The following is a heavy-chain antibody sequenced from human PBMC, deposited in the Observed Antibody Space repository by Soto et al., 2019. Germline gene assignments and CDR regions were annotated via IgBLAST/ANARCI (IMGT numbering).Heavy chain of an antibody. CDR3: ARDYNYDSSGYYYRLFFY. V-gene: IGHV1-18*04. J-gene: IGHJ4*02. CDR1: GYTFTSYG. CDR2: ISAYSGNT. D-gene: IGHD3-22*01. Sequence: ASVKVSCKASGYTFTSYGISWVRQAPGQGLEWMGWISAYSGNTNYAQKLQGRVTMTTDTSTSTAYMELRSLRSDDTAVYYCARDYNYDSSGYYYRLFFYWGQGTLVTVSS.